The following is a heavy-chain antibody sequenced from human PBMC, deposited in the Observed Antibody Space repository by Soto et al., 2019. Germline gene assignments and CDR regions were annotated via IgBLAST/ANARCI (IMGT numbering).Heavy chain of an antibody. Sequence: ASVKVSCKASGYTFTGYYMHWVRQAPGQGLEWMGWINPNSGGTNYAQKFQGWVTMTRDTSISTAYMELSRLRSDDTAVYYCARVVNYYDSSGYFDYWGQGTLVTVSS. CDR2: INPNSGGT. J-gene: IGHJ4*02. D-gene: IGHD3-22*01. CDR1: GYTFTGYY. V-gene: IGHV1-2*04. CDR3: ARVVNYYDSSGYFDY.